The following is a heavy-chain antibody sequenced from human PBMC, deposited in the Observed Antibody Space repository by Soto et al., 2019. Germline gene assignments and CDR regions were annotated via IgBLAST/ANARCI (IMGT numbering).Heavy chain of an antibody. Sequence: ASVKVSCKASGYTFTGYYMHWVRQAPGQGLEWMRWINPNSGGTNYAQKFQGWVTMTRDTSISTAYMELSRLRSDDTAVYYCARVAVAGAPPDYWGQGTLVTVSS. V-gene: IGHV1-2*04. CDR3: ARVAVAGAPPDY. CDR1: GYTFTGYY. D-gene: IGHD6-19*01. CDR2: INPNSGGT. J-gene: IGHJ4*02.